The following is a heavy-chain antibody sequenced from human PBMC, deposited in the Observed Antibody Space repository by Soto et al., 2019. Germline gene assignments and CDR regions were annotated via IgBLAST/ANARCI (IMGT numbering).Heavy chain of an antibody. Sequence: PGGSLRLSCAASGFTFSSYAMSWVRQAPGKGLEWVSAISGSGGSTYYADSVKGRFTISRDNSKNTLYLQMNSLRAEDTAVYYCARGGSPGDAFDIWGQGTMVTVSS. D-gene: IGHD3-10*01. V-gene: IGHV3-23*01. CDR3: ARGGSPGDAFDI. J-gene: IGHJ3*02. CDR1: GFTFSSYA. CDR2: ISGSGGST.